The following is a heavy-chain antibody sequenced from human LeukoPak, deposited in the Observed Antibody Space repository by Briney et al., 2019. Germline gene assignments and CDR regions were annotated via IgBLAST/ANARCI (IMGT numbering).Heavy chain of an antibody. D-gene: IGHD1-26*01. Sequence: PGGSLRLSCAVSGLIFSTNYMSWVRQAPGKGLEWVSVIYSGGGTYYADSVRGRFTISRDNSKSTLYLQMNSLRAEDTAVYYCARGGGNYAFDYWGQGTLVTVSS. J-gene: IGHJ4*02. CDR2: IYSGGGT. V-gene: IGHV3-53*01. CDR3: ARGGGNYAFDY. CDR1: GLIFSTNY.